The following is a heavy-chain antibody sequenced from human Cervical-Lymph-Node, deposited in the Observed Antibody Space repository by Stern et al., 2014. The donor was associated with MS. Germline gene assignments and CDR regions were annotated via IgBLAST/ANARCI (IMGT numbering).Heavy chain of an antibody. J-gene: IGHJ2*01. V-gene: IGHV5-51*03. CDR3: VRPFGDDSHWYIDL. CDR2: IYVGNSET. D-gene: IGHD4-17*01. CDR1: GFTFSYHW. Sequence: VQLGQSGVEVKKPGESLQISCKGSGFTFSYHWIAWVRQMPGKGLERMGIIYVGNSETRYNPSFRSQVSISADKSISTAYLQWSSIKASDSSIYFCVRPFGDDSHWYIDLWGRGTLVTVSS.